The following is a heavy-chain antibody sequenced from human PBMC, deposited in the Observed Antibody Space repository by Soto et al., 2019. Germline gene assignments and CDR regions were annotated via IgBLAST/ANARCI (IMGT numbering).Heavy chain of an antibody. D-gene: IGHD1-7*01. CDR3: VNGGENYPTYYYYGMDV. V-gene: IGHV3-64D*06. CDR2: ISSNGGST. J-gene: IGHJ6*02. Sequence: PGGSLRLSCSASGFTFSSYAMHWVRQAPGKGLEYVSAISSNGGSTYYADSVKGRFTISRDNSKNTLYLQMSSLRAEDTAVYYCVNGGENYPTYYYYGMDVWGQGTTVTVSS. CDR1: GFTFSSYA.